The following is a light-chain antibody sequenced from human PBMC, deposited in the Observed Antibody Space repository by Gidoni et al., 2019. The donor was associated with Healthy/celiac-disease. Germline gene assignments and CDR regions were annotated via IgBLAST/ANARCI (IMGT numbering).Light chain of an antibody. CDR2: RNN. CDR1: SSNIGSNY. Sequence: SVLPQPPSASGTPVHTVTISCSGSSSNIGSNYVYWYQQLPRTAPKHLIYRNNQRPSGVPDRFSGPKSGTSAALAISGGRYEEEADDYCAAGEDSRSGPRVFGGGTKLTVL. CDR3: AAGEDSRSGPRV. J-gene: IGLJ3*02. V-gene: IGLV1-47*01.